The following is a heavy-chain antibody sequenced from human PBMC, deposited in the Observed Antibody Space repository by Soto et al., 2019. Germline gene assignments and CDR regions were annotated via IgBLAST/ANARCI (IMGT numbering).Heavy chain of an antibody. V-gene: IGHV4-59*01. CDR2: ITFSGAT. CDR1: GVSITSYF. J-gene: IGHJ4*02. D-gene: IGHD5-12*01. CDR3: ASDRREGYHRYLDF. Sequence: LSLTCTVSGVSITSYFWSWIRQTPGKGLDWIRSITFSGATYSNPSLNGRAALSVHTPENHLSLTLTSLTSADTAVYFCASDRREGYHRYLDFWGQGNQVTVSS.